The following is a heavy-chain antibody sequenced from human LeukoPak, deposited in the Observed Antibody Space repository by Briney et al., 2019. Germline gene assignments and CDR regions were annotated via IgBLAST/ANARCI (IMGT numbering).Heavy chain of an antibody. V-gene: IGHV4-61*02. Sequence: SETLSLTCTVSGGSISRSRYYWGWIRQPAGKGLEWIGRMYTSGSTNYNPSLKSRVTISADTSKNQFSLKLSSVTAADTAVYYCARLQGGGIYANDYWGQGTLVTVSS. D-gene: IGHD2/OR15-2a*01. J-gene: IGHJ4*02. CDR1: GGSISRSRYY. CDR3: ARLQGGGIYANDY. CDR2: MYTSGST.